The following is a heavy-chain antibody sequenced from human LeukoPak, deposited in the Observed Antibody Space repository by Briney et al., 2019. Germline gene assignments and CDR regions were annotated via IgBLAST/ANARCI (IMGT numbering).Heavy chain of an antibody. V-gene: IGHV1-2*04. CDR3: ARDSYCSGGSCYSGGFDY. D-gene: IGHD2-15*01. CDR2: INPNSGGT. CDR1: GYTFTGSY. Sequence: ASVKVSCKASGYTFTGSYMHWVRQAPGHGLEWRGWINPNSGGTNNAQKFQGWVTMSRDTSISTAYMELSRVRSDDTAVYYCARDSYCSGGSCYSGGFDYWGQGTLVTVSS. J-gene: IGHJ4*02.